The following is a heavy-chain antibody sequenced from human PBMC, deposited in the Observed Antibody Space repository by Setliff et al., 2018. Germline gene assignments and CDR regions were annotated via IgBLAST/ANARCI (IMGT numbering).Heavy chain of an antibody. D-gene: IGHD3-9*01. CDR1: GFNFSRYG. CDR2: ISAYNGNT. V-gene: IGHV1-18*01. CDR3: ARHGDASFYYDILTGHSPPYYFDY. Sequence: GASVKVSCKTSGFNFSRYGISWVRQAPGQGLEWMGWISAYNGNTNYAQKVQGRVSMTTHTSTSTAYMELRSLRSDDTAVYYCARHGDASFYYDILTGHSPPYYFDYWGQGTLVTVSS. J-gene: IGHJ4*02.